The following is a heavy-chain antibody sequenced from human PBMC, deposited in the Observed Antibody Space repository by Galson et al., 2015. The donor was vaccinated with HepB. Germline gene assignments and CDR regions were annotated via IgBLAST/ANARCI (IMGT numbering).Heavy chain of an antibody. CDR2: IIPILGIA. D-gene: IGHD6-13*01. CDR3: ARGLYSSSWYPYWYFDL. V-gene: IGHV1-69*04. J-gene: IGHJ2*01. Sequence: SVKVSCKASGGTFSSYAISWVRQAPGQGLEWMGRIIPILGIANYAQKFQGRVTITADKSTSTAYMELSSLRPEDTAVYYCARGLYSSSWYPYWYFDLWGRGTLVTVSS. CDR1: GGTFSSYA.